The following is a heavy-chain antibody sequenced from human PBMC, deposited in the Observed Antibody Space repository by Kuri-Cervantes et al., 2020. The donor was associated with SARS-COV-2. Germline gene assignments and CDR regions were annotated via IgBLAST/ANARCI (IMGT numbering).Heavy chain of an antibody. CDR3: TRERPGGCSGGSCYSNY. V-gene: IGHV1-18*01. Sequence: ASVKVSCKASGYTFTSYGISWVRQAPGQGLEWMGWISAYNGNTNYAQKLQGRVTITRDMSTSTAYMELSSLRSEDTAVYYCTRERPGGCSGGSCYSNYWGQGTLVTGSS. J-gene: IGHJ4*02. CDR1: GYTFTSYG. CDR2: ISAYNGNT. D-gene: IGHD2-15*01.